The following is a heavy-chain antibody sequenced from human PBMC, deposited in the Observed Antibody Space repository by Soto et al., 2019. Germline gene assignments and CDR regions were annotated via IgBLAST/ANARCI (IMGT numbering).Heavy chain of an antibody. CDR1: GGSLSSSTYY. J-gene: IGHJ4*02. CDR2: IYYSGST. D-gene: IGHD3-10*01. CDR3: AQQRIGEPTTN. V-gene: IGHV4-39*01. Sequence: SETLSLTFTVSGGSLSSSTYYWGWIRQPPGKGLEYIANIYYSGSTYYNPSLRSRVIISVDTSKNQFSLKLSSVTAADTAVYYCAQQRIGEPTTNLVQGPLVT.